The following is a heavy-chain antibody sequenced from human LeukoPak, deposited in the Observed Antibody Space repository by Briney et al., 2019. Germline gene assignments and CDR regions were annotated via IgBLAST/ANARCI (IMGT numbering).Heavy chain of an antibody. CDR1: GFTFSDHY. Sequence: GGSLRLSCAASGFTFSDHYMDWVRQAPGKGLEWVGRIRNKPNGYTTEYAASVKGRFTISRDDSRDSLYLQMNSLKTEDTAVYYCARTPRAGMGGYWGQGTLVTVSS. CDR3: ARTPRAGMGGY. V-gene: IGHV3-72*01. D-gene: IGHD3-16*01. J-gene: IGHJ1*01. CDR2: IRNKPNGYTT.